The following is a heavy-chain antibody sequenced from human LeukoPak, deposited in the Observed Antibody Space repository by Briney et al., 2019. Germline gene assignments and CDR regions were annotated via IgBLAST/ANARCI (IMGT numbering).Heavy chain of an antibody. CDR1: GYTLTRYH. CDR2: INPSSGYT. CDR3: ASGRHWMTLPEN. D-gene: IGHD1-1*01. Sequence: ASVKVSCKASGYTLTRYHLHWVRQAPGQGLEWMGIINPSSGYTSYAQKFQGRVTMTRDTSTITVYMELSSLRSEDTAVYYCASGRHWMTLPENWGQGTLVTVSS. V-gene: IGHV1-46*01. J-gene: IGHJ1*01.